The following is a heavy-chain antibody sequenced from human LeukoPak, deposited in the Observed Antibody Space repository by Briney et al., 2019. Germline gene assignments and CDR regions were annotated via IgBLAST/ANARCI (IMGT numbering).Heavy chain of an antibody. CDR2: INHSGST. D-gene: IGHD6-13*01. CDR3: ARRLENFIAAAVFSWFDP. V-gene: IGHV4-34*01. J-gene: IGHJ5*02. Sequence: PSETLSLTCAVYGGSFSGYYWSWIRQPPGKGLEWIGEINHSGSTNYNPSLKSRVTISVDTSKNQFSLKLSSVTAADTAVYYCARRLENFIAAAVFSWFDPWGQGTLVTVSS. CDR1: GGSFSGYY.